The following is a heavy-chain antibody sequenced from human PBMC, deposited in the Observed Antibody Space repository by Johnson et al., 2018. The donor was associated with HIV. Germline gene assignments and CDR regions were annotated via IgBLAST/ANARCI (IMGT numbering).Heavy chain of an antibody. CDR2: ISWNSGSI. J-gene: IGHJ3*02. Sequence: VQLVESGGGLVQPGRSLRLSCAASGFTFDDYAMHWVRQAPGKGLEWVSGISWNSGSIGYADSVKGRFTISRDNAKNSLYLQMNSLRAEDTAVYYCAREYYYDSSGTPVFDIWGQGTMVTVSS. CDR1: GFTFDDYA. V-gene: IGHV3-9*01. CDR3: AREYYYDSSGTPVFDI. D-gene: IGHD3-22*01.